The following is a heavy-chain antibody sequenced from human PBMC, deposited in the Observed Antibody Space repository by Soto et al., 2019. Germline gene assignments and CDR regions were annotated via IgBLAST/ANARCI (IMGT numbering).Heavy chain of an antibody. J-gene: IGHJ6*04. D-gene: IGHD5-18*01. Sequence: TLSLTCTVSGVSISSGGYYWSWIRQGPGKGLEWMGYIYYSATTSYNPSLKTPPDITVETSKNQCSLKLSSVTAPDTAVYYCARLRRGYTSYGMDVWAKGPTVTVPS. CDR2: IYYSATT. CDR1: GVSISSGGYY. CDR3: ARLRRGYTSYGMDV. V-gene: IGHV4-31*01.